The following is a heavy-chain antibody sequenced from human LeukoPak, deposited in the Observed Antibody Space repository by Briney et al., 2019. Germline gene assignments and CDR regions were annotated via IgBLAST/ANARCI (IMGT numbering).Heavy chain of an antibody. J-gene: IGHJ6*02. D-gene: IGHD6-19*01. Sequence: GGSLRLSCAASGFTFSVYSMSWLRQAPEKGLEWVSSFSSTTYTYYADSVKGRFTISRDNSKNSLYLQMNSLTAEDTALYYCARDGSGWSRDVWGQGTTVTVSS. CDR3: ARDGSGWSRDV. CDR2: FSSTTYT. V-gene: IGHV3-21*01. CDR1: GFTFSVYS.